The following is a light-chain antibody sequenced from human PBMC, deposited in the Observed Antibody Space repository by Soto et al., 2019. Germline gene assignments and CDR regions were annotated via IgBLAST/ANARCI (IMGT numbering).Light chain of an antibody. Sequence: QSALTQPPSASGSPGQSVTISCTGTSSDVGGYNYVSWYQQHPGKAPKLMIYEVSKRPSGVPDRFSGSKSGNTASLTVSGLHAEDEADYYCSSYAGTKGVFGGGTKVTVL. V-gene: IGLV2-8*01. J-gene: IGLJ2*01. CDR3: SSYAGTKGV. CDR2: EVS. CDR1: SSDVGGYNY.